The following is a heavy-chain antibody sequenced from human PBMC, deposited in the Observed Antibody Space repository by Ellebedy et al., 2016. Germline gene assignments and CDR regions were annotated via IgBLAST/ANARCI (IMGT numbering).Heavy chain of an antibody. CDR1: GGSFSGYY. CDR2: INHSGST. CDR3: ARGRGIMVRGVSPPTRFDY. V-gene: IGHV4-34*01. D-gene: IGHD3-10*01. J-gene: IGHJ4*02. Sequence: SETLSLTCAVYGGSFSGYYWSWIRQPPGKGLEWIGEINHSGSTNYNPSLKSRVTISVDTSKNQFSLKLSSVTAADTAVYYCARGRGIMVRGVSPPTRFDYWGQGTLVTVSS.